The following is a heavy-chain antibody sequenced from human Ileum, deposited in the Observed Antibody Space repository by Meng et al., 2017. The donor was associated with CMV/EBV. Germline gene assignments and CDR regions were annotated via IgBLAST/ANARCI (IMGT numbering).Heavy chain of an antibody. CDR1: GYSFLTYA. CDR3: ARGSGPPGDY. D-gene: IGHD3-10*01. V-gene: IGHV1-18*01. CDR2: INTYKGNT. Sequence: QLVQCGCEVKKPGASVKVSCKTAGYSFLTYAISWVRQAPGQGLEWIGWINTYKGNTDYAQKFQGRVTLTRDASTNIAYMELTSLRSDDTAVYYCARGSGPPGDYWGQGTLVTVSS. J-gene: IGHJ4*02.